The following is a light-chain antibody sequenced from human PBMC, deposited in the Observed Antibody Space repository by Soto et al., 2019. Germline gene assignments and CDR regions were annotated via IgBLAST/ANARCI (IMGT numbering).Light chain of an antibody. CDR2: GAS. CDR3: QQYGSSGT. Sequence: IVLTQYPGTLSLSPGERATLSCRASQSVSSSYLAWYQQKPGQAPRLLIYGASNRATGIPDRFSGSGSGTDFTLTISRLEPEDFAVYYCQQYGSSGTFGQGTKVDIK. CDR1: QSVSSSY. J-gene: IGKJ1*01. V-gene: IGKV3-20*01.